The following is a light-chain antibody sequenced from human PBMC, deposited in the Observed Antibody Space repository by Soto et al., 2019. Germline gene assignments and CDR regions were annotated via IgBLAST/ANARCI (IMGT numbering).Light chain of an antibody. V-gene: IGKV4-1*01. CDR1: QSVLYSSNNKNY. Sequence: DIVMTQSPDSLAVSLGASSTINCKSSQSVLYSSNNKNYLAWYQQKPGQPPKLLIYWASTRESGVPDRFSGSGSGTDFTLTISSLQAEDVAVYYCQQYYSTPTFGQGTRLEIK. CDR3: QQYYSTPT. J-gene: IGKJ5*01. CDR2: WAS.